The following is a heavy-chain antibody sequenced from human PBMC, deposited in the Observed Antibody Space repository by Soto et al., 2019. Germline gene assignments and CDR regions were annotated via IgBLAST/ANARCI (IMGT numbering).Heavy chain of an antibody. D-gene: IGHD5-18*01. CDR2: IYYSGST. Sequence: SETLSLTCTVSGGSISSGDYYWNWIRQPPGKGLEWIGYIYYSGSTYYNPSLKSRVTISVDTSKNQFSLKLSSVTAADTAVYYCARDRIQLWFVNGMDVWGQGTTVTVSS. V-gene: IGHV4-30-4*01. J-gene: IGHJ6*02. CDR3: ARDRIQLWFVNGMDV. CDR1: GGSISSGDYY.